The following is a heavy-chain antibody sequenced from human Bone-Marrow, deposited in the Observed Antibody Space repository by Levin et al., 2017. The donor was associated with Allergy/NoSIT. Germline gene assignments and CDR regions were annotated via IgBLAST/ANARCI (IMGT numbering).Heavy chain of an antibody. CDR2: IWYDGSKR. D-gene: IGHD3-10*01. CDR3: WRERGGPLYRNYGMDV. Sequence: GGSLRLSCTASGFTFSSYGMHWVRQPPGKGLEWVAVIWYDGSKRYYEDSVKGRITISRDNSKNTLFLQVNSLRAEDTAVYYCWRERGGPLYRNYGMDVWGKGTTVTVSS. CDR1: GFTFSSYG. J-gene: IGHJ6*04. V-gene: IGHV3-33*01.